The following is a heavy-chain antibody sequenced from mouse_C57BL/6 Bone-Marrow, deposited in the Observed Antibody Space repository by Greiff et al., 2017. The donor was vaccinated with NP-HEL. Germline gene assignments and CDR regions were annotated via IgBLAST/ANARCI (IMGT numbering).Heavy chain of an antibody. CDR3: AVYGGSYVDFDY. Sequence: QVQLQQSGAELARPGASVKMSCKASGYTFTSYTMHWVKQRPGQGLEWIGYINPSSGYTKYNQKFKDKATLTADKSSSTAYMQLSSLTSEDSAVYYCAVYGGSYVDFDYWGQGTTLTVSS. CDR1: GYTFTSYT. D-gene: IGHD1-1*01. J-gene: IGHJ2*01. V-gene: IGHV1-4*01. CDR2: INPSSGYT.